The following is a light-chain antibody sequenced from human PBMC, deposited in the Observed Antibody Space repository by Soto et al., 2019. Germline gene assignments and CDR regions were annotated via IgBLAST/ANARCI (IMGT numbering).Light chain of an antibody. V-gene: IGKV3-11*01. CDR3: HQRQSWPRT. J-gene: IGKJ1*01. CDR2: QTS. Sequence: EIVLTQSPATLSSFPGDRVTLYCRASQYINTRLAWYQHRPGQAPRLPIYQTSIRAAGIPARFSASGSGTDFTLTISDVQPEDFALYYCHQRQSWPRTFGQGTKV. CDR1: QYINTR.